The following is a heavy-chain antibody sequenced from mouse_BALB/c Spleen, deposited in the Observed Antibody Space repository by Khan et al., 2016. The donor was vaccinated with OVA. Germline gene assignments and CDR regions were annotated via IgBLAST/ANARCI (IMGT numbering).Heavy chain of an antibody. D-gene: IGHD2-1*01. Sequence: EVQLQESGPGLVKPSQSLSLTCTVTGYSITSDYAWNWIRQFPGNKLEWIGYISYSGSTSYNPSLKSRISITRDTSKNQFFLQLNSVTTEDTATYYCARSYGNYLDYWGQGTTLTVSS. CDR1: GYSITSDYA. V-gene: IGHV3-2*02. J-gene: IGHJ2*01. CDR2: ISYSGST. CDR3: ARSYGNYLDY.